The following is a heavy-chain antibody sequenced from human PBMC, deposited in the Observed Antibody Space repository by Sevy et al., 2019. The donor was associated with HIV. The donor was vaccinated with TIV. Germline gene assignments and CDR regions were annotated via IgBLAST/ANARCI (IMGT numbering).Heavy chain of an antibody. Sequence: GESLKISCKGSGYSFTSYWIGWVRQMPGKGLEWMGIIYPGDSDTRYSPSFQGQVTISADKSISTAYLQWSSLKASDTAMYYCASHHYYDSRGIPYYFDYWGQGTLVTVSS. CDR1: GYSFTSYW. CDR3: ASHHYYDSRGIPYYFDY. D-gene: IGHD3-22*01. V-gene: IGHV5-51*01. J-gene: IGHJ4*02. CDR2: IYPGDSDT.